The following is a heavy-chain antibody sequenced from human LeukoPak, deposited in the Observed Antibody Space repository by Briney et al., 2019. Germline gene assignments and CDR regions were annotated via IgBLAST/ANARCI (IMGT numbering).Heavy chain of an antibody. CDR3: ARVYYDFWTYYYGMDV. Sequence: ASVKVSCKASGYTFTSYGISWVRRAPGQGLEWMGWISAYNGNTNYAQKLQGRVTMTTDTSTSTAYMELRSLRSDDTAVYYCARVYYDFWTYYYGMDVWGQGTTVTVSS. D-gene: IGHD3-3*01. CDR2: ISAYNGNT. V-gene: IGHV1-18*01. CDR1: GYTFTSYG. J-gene: IGHJ6*02.